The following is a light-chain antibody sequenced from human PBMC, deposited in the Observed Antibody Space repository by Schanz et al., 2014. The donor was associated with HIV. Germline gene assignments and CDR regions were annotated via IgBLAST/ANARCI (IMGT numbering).Light chain of an antibody. CDR3: SSYTTSKTHV. V-gene: IGLV2-8*01. J-gene: IGLJ1*01. CDR2: EVS. Sequence: QFALTQPPSASGSPGQSVTISCTGTSSDVGGYNYLSWYQQHPGKAPKLMIFEVSRRPSGVPDRFSGSKSGNTASLTVSGLQAEDEAEYFCSSYTTSKTHVFGSGTKLTVL. CDR1: SSDVGGYNY.